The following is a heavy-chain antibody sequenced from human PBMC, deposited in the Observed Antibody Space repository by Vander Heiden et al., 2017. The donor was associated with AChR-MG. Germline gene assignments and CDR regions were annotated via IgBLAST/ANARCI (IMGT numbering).Heavy chain of an antibody. CDR1: GFTFSSYA. CDR2: ISGSGGTT. V-gene: IGHV3-23*01. J-gene: IGHJ4*02. CDR3: AHSYYDGSGPH. Sequence: EVQLLESGGGLVQPGGSLRLSCAASGFTFSSYAMSWVRQAPGKGLEWVSAISGSGGTTYYADSVKGRFTISRDNYKNTLYLQMNSLRAEDTAVYYCAHSYYDGSGPHWGQGTLVTVSS. D-gene: IGHD3-22*01.